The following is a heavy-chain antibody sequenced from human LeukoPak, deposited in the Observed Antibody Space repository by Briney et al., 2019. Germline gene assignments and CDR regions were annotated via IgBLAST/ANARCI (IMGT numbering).Heavy chain of an antibody. V-gene: IGHV3-9*01. D-gene: IGHD1-26*01. CDR1: GFTFDDYA. CDR3: AALKYSGSYWGPNAFDI. Sequence: PGGPLRLSCAASGFTFDDYAMHWVRQAPGKGLEWVSGISWNSGSIGYADSVKGRFTISRDNAKNSLYLQMNSLRAEDTALYYCAALKYSGSYWGPNAFDIWGQGTMVTVSS. CDR2: ISWNSGSI. J-gene: IGHJ3*02.